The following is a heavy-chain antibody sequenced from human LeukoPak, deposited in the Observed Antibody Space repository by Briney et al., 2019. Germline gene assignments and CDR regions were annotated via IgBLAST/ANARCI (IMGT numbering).Heavy chain of an antibody. Sequence: PSETLSLTCTVPGGSITSYYWSWIRQPPGKGLEWIGYFYYSASTNYNPSLYNPITISVDTSKTQFSMKLSSVPAADTAVYYCARTPLWFGREDAFDIWGQGTMVTVSS. V-gene: IGHV4-59*01. CDR2: FYYSAST. D-gene: IGHD3-10*01. CDR1: GGSITSYY. J-gene: IGHJ3*02. CDR3: ARTPLWFGREDAFDI.